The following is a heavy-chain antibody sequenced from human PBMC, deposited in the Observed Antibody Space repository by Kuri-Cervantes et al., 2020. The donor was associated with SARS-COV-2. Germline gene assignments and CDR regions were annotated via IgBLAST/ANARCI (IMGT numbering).Heavy chain of an antibody. CDR3: LGDQGYGDYIRH. CDR2: IRSSATIT. D-gene: IGHD4-17*01. J-gene: IGHJ1*01. V-gene: IGHV3-11*04. CDR1: GFNINDHY. Sequence: SLKISCAASGFNINDHYMSWILQAPGKGLEWVAYIRSSATITYYADSVKGRFTIPRDNAEYSLYLQMSSLRVEDTAVVSCLGDQGYGDYIRHWGQGTLVTVSS.